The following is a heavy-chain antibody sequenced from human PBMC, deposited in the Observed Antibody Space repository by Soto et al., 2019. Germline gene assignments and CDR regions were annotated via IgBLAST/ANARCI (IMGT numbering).Heavy chain of an antibody. CDR2: MNPNSGNT. CDR3: ARGDTIFGVVSYGMDV. Sequence: QVQLVQSGAEVKKPGASVKVSCKASGYTFTSYDINWVRQATGQGLEWMGWMNPNSGNTGYVQKFQGRVTMTRNTSISTAYMELSSLRSEDTAVYYCARGDTIFGVVSYGMDVWGQGTTVTVSS. D-gene: IGHD3-3*01. CDR1: GYTFTSYD. V-gene: IGHV1-8*01. J-gene: IGHJ6*02.